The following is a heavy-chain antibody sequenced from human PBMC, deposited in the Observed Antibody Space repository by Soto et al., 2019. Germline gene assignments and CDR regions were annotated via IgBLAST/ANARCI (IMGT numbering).Heavy chain of an antibody. CDR3: ATRIRVRGVIITLEPFYFDY. CDR1: GFTVSNNY. D-gene: IGHD3-10*01. J-gene: IGHJ4*02. V-gene: IGHV3-66*01. CDR2: IYDGGST. Sequence: GGSLRLSCAASGFTVSNNYMSWVRQAPGKGLEWVSVIYDGGSTYYAESVKDRFTISRDNSKNTLYLQMNSLRAEDTAVYYCATRIRVRGVIITLEPFYFDYWGQGTLVTVSS.